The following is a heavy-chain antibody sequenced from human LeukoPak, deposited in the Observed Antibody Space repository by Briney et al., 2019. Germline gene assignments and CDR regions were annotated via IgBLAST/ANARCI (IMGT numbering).Heavy chain of an antibody. CDR3: ARDRYDYVWGSYRLSFDP. J-gene: IGHJ5*02. CDR1: GYSISSGYY. V-gene: IGHV4-38-2*02. D-gene: IGHD3-16*02. CDR2: IDHSGST. Sequence: SETLSLTCAVSGYSISSGYYWGWIRQPPGQGLEWIGSIDHSGSTYYNPSLKSRVTISVDTSKNQFSLKLSSVTAADTAVYYCARDRYDYVWGSYRLSFDPWGQGTLVTVSS.